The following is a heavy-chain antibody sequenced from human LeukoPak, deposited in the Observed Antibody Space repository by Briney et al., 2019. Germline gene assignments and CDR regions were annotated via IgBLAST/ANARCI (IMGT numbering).Heavy chain of an antibody. J-gene: IGHJ4*02. CDR3: ATDISTHYFGS. Sequence: NPGGSLRLSCAASGFTFSTYHMNWVRQAPGKGLEWVSFIGAGSNYINYADSVKGRFTISRDNAENSLYLQMNSLRVEDTAIYYCATDISTHYFGSWGQGTLVTVSS. CDR1: GFTFSTYH. D-gene: IGHD3-9*01. CDR2: IGAGSNYI. V-gene: IGHV3-21*01.